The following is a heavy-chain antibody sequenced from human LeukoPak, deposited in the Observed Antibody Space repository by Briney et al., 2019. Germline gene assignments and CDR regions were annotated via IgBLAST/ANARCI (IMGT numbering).Heavy chain of an antibody. J-gene: IGHJ4*02. CDR3: VKANSNSYFDS. Sequence: GGSLRLSCAASGFTFGDYAMHWVRQAPGKGLEWVSGISWNSGSIDYADSVKGRFTISRDNSKKSLYLQMNSLRAEDMALYYCVKANSNSYFDSCGQGTLVTVSS. D-gene: IGHD6-6*01. V-gene: IGHV3-9*03. CDR1: GFTFGDYA. CDR2: ISWNSGSI.